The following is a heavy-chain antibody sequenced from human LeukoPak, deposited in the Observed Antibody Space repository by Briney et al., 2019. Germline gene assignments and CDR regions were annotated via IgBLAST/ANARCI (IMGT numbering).Heavy chain of an antibody. D-gene: IGHD5-24*01. CDR3: AAWQTIIFDY. V-gene: IGHV4-61*01. CDR1: GGSVTSGNYH. J-gene: IGHJ4*02. CDR2: ISYSGST. Sequence: PETLSLTCTVSGGSVTSGNYHWTWIRQPPGKGLEWIGYISYSGSTDYNPSLRGRVTMSLDRPRNQFSLKLYSVSAADTAVYYCAAWQTIIFDYWGQGSLVTVSS.